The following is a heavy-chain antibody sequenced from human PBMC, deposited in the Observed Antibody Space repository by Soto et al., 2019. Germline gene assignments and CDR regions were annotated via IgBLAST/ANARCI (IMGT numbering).Heavy chain of an antibody. CDR1: GFTFSSYA. J-gene: IGHJ5*02. V-gene: IGHV3-23*01. D-gene: IGHD2-15*01. CDR2: ISGSGGST. CDR3: AKDPHANIVLVRFDP. Sequence: EVQLLASGGGLVQPGGSPRLSCAASGFTFSSYAMSWVRQAPGKGLEWVSAISGSGGSTYYADSVKGRFTISRDNSKNTLYLQMSSLTAEDTAVYYCAKDPHANIVLVRFDPWGQGTLVTVAS.